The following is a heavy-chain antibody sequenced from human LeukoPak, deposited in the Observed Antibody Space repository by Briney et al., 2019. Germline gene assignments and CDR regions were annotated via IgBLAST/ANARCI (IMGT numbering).Heavy chain of an antibody. D-gene: IGHD2-2*01. CDR1: GYTFTNYY. J-gene: IGHJ4*02. Sequence: ASVKVSCKASGYTFTNYYMHWVRQAPGQGLEWMGWINPNSGGTNYAQKFQGRVTMTRDTSISTAYMELSRLRSDDTAVYYCAAGYCSSTSCPLLDYWGQGTLVTVSS. V-gene: IGHV1-2*02. CDR2: INPNSGGT. CDR3: AAGYCSSTSCPLLDY.